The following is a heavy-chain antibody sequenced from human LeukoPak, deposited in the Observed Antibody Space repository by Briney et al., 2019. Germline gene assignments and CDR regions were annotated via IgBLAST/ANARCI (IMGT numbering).Heavy chain of an antibody. D-gene: IGHD3-3*01. V-gene: IGHV4-34*01. J-gene: IGHJ6*04. CDR1: GGSFSGYY. CDR2: INHSGST. Sequence: PSETLSLTCAVYGGSFSGYYWSWIRQPPGKGLEWIGEINHSGSTNYNPSLKSRVTISVDTSKNQFSLKLSSVTAADTAVYYCARRPLYDFWSGSLMDVWGKGTTVTVSS. CDR3: ARRPLYDFWSGSLMDV.